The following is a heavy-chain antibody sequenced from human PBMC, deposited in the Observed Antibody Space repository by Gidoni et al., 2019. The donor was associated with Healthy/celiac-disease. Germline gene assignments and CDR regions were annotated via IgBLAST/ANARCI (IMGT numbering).Heavy chain of an antibody. V-gene: IGHV3-23*04. D-gene: IGHD2-15*01. CDR3: AKDPTSGYCSGGSCYAPVDY. CDR1: GFTFSSYA. CDR2: ISGSGGST. J-gene: IGHJ4*02. Sequence: EVQLVESGGGLVQPGGSLRLSCAASGFTFSSYAMSWVRQAPGKGLEWVSAISGSGGSTYYADSVKGRFTISRDNSKNTLYLQMNSLRAEDTAVYYCAKDPTSGYCSGGSCYAPVDYWGQGTLVTVSS.